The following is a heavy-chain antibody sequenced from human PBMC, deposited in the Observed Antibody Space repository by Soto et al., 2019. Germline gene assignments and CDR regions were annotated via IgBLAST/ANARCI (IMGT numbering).Heavy chain of an antibody. CDR3: ARADGPSFDY. CDR2: INHSGST. D-gene: IGHD4-17*01. J-gene: IGHJ4*02. V-gene: IGHV4-34*01. CDR1: GGSFSGYY. Sequence: SETLSLTCAVYGGSFSGYYWSWIRQPPGKGLEWIGEINHSGSTNYNPSLKSRVTISVDTSKNQFSLKLSSVTAADTAVYYCARADGPSFDYWGQGTLVTVSS.